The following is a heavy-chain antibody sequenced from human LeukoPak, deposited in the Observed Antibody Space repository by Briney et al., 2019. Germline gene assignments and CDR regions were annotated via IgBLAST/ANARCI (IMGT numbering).Heavy chain of an antibody. D-gene: IGHD5-12*01. CDR2: IWYDGTNK. V-gene: IGHV3-33*01. J-gene: IGHJ4*02. Sequence: QPGRSLRLSCAASGFTFSSYGMHWVRQAPGKGLEWVAIIWYDGTNKYYADSVRGRFTISRDNSKNTLYLQMNSLRVEDTAVYYCARAPDIAPTGGFENNFDFWGQGILVTVSS. CDR1: GFTFSSYG. CDR3: ARAPDIAPTGGFENNFDF.